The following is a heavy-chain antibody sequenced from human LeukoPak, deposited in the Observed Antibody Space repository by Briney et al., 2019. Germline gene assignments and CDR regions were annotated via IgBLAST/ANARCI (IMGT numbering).Heavy chain of an antibody. Sequence: GASVKVSCKASGGTFSSYAISWVRQAPGQGLEWMGRIIPILGIANYAQKFQGRVTITADKSTSTAYMELSSLRSEDTAVYYCARERINYYDGSGHLDYWGQGTLVTVSS. CDR3: ARERINYYDGSGHLDY. J-gene: IGHJ4*02. CDR2: IIPILGIA. CDR1: GGTFSSYA. D-gene: IGHD3-22*01. V-gene: IGHV1-69*04.